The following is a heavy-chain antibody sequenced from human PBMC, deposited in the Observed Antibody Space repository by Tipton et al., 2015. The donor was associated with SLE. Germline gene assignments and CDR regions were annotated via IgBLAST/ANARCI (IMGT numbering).Heavy chain of an antibody. Sequence: TLSLTCAVSGYSISSGYYWGWIRQPPGKGLEWIGSVYRSGSTYYNPSLKSQVTMSVDTSTNQFSLAMTSVTAADTAVYYCVRLGFVYYYYMDVWGKGTTVTVSS. CDR3: VRLGFVYYYYMDV. J-gene: IGHJ6*03. CDR2: VYRSGST. CDR1: GYSISSGYY. V-gene: IGHV4-38-2*01. D-gene: IGHD3-3*01.